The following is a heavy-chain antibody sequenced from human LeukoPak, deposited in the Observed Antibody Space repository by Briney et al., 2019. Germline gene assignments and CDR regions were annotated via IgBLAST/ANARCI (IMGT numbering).Heavy chain of an antibody. CDR3: GRGIQSFDP. CDR1: GYTFTAYY. V-gene: IGHV1-2*06. CDR2: INPKSGDT. J-gene: IGHJ5*02. Sequence: GASVKVSCKASGYTFTAYYMHWVRQAPGQGLEWMGRINPKSGDTNYAQKFQDRVTMTRDTSMSTAYMEISRLRYEDTAVYYCGRGIQSFDPWGQGTLVTVSS.